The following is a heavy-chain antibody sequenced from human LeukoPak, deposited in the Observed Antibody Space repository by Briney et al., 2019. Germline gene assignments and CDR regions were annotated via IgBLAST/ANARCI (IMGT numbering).Heavy chain of an antibody. CDR3: ARFPPNKGHCCAFDI. Sequence: ASVKVSCKASGGTFSSYAISWVRQAPGQRLEWMGGIIPVFGTANYAQKFQGRVTITTDESTSTAYMELSSLRSEDTAVYYCARFPPNKGHCCAFDIWGQGTMVTVSS. CDR1: GGTFSSYA. V-gene: IGHV1-69*05. CDR2: IIPVFGTA. D-gene: IGHD3-3*02. J-gene: IGHJ3*02.